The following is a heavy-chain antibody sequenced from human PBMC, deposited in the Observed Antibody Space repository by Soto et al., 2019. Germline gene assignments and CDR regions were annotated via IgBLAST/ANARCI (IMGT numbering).Heavy chain of an antibody. V-gene: IGHV4-39*01. Sequence: PSETLSLTCTVSGGSISSSSYYWGWIRQPPGKGLEWIGSIYYSGSTYYNPSLKSRVAISVDTSKNQFSLKLSSVTAADTAVYYCARYSSSLAHFDYWGQGTLVTVSS. J-gene: IGHJ4*02. CDR1: GGSISSSSYY. CDR2: IYYSGST. CDR3: ARYSSSLAHFDY. D-gene: IGHD6-6*01.